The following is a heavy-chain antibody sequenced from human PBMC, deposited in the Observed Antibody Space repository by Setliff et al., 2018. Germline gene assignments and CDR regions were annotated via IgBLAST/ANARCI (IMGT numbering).Heavy chain of an antibody. CDR2: VFPDDSDT. CDR3: ARSLVGATYSVYFDY. Sequence: GESLKISCKGSRDIFNSVWIAWVRQKPGKGLEWMGMVFPDDSDTRYSPAFQGQMTISVDKSINTAYLQWSNLKASDTAIYYCARSLVGATYSVYFDYWGQGALVTVSS. D-gene: IGHD1-26*01. CDR1: RDIFNSVW. V-gene: IGHV5-51*01. J-gene: IGHJ4*02.